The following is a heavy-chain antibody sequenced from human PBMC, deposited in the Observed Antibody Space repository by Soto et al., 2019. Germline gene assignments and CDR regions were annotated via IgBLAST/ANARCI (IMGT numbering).Heavy chain of an antibody. J-gene: IGHJ5*02. D-gene: IGHD4-4*01. V-gene: IGHV4-59*01. Sequence: PSETLSLTCTVSGGSLSSYYWSWIRQPPGKGLEWIGYIYYSGSTNYNPSLKSRVTISVDTSKNQFSLKLSSVTAADTAVYYCARVSTSWVYGNQKKNNWFDPWGQGTLVTVSS. CDR3: ARVSTSWVYGNQKKNNWFDP. CDR2: IYYSGST. CDR1: GGSLSSYY.